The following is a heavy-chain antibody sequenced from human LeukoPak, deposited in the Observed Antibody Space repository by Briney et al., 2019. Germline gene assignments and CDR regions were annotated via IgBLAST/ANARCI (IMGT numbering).Heavy chain of an antibody. Sequence: SSETLSLTCTVSGGSISSYYWSWIRQPPGEGLEWIGYIYYSGSTNYNPSLKSRVTISVDTSKNQFSLKLSSVTTADTAVYYCARDRAYSSVWYYFDSWGQGTLVTVSS. CDR1: GGSISSYY. J-gene: IGHJ4*02. CDR3: ARDRAYSSVWYYFDS. D-gene: IGHD6-19*01. V-gene: IGHV4-59*01. CDR2: IYYSGST.